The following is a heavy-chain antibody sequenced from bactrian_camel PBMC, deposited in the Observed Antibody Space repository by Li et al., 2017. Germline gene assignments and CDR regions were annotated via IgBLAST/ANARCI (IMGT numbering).Heavy chain of an antibody. V-gene: IGHV3S55*01. CDR1: GFAFENSD. CDR3: AADLGWCGSVPLQREFRN. Sequence: HVQLVESGGGSVQAGGSLRLSCTASGFAFENSDMAWYRQAPGTQCLPVSTISRDNTTSYADSVKGRFTISKDNAKNTLHLQMNSLKPEDTAVYYCAADLGWCGSVPLQREFRNWGQGTQVTVS. D-gene: IGHD6*01. CDR2: ISRDNTT. J-gene: IGHJ4*01.